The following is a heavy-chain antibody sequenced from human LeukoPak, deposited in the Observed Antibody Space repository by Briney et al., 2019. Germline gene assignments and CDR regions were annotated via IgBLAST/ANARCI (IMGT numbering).Heavy chain of an antibody. V-gene: IGHV4-59*01. J-gene: IGHJ5*02. CDR3: ATTINYYDSSGHYYNWFDP. D-gene: IGHD3-22*01. Sequence: PSETLSLTCTVSGGSISSYYWSWIRQSPGKGLEWIGYIYDSGSSNYNPSLKSRVTVSVDTSKNQFSLRLSSVTAADTAVYYCATTINYYDSSGHYYNWFDPWGQGTLVTVSS. CDR1: GGSISSYY. CDR2: IYDSGSS.